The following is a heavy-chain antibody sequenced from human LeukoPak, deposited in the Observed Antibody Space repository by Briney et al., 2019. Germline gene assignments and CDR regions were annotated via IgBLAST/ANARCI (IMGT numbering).Heavy chain of an antibody. CDR2: VHLDGRT. D-gene: IGHD6-25*01. CDR3: AREGGFYRPLDY. J-gene: IGHJ4*02. Sequence: AETLSLTCGVSGGSVSSTNWWTWIRQPPGKGLEWIGEVHLDGRTNFNPSLKSRLTMSVDLSENHVSLKLTSVTAADTAVYYCAREGGFYRPLDYSGQGTLVTVSS. CDR1: GGSVSSTNW. V-gene: IGHV4-4*02.